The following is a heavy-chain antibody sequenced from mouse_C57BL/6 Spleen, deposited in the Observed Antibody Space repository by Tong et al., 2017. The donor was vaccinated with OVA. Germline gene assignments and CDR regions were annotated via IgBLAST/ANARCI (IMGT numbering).Heavy chain of an antibody. V-gene: IGHV5-17*03. D-gene: IGHD4-1*01. CDR2: ISSGSSTI. CDR3: ARDANWDGAMDY. Sequence: EVQLQESGGGLVKPGGSLKLSCAASGFTFSDYGMHWVRQAPEKGLEWVAYISSGSSTIYYADTVKGRFTISRDNAKNTLYLQMSHLKSEDTAMYYCARDANWDGAMDYWGQGTTLTVSS. J-gene: IGHJ4*01. CDR1: GFTFSDYG.